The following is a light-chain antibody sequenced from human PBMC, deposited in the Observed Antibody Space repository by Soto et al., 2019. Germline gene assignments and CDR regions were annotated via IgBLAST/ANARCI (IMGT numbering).Light chain of an antibody. CDR1: QSSSES. J-gene: IGKJ5*01. Sequence: EIVLTQSPATLSLSPGERATLSCGVSQSSSESLARYQQQPGQAPRLLIYDVSYRATGIPVRFSGSGSGTDFTLTISSLEPEDFAVYYCQQRSDWLPITFGQGTRLEI. V-gene: IGKV3-11*01. CDR2: DVS. CDR3: QQRSDWLPIT.